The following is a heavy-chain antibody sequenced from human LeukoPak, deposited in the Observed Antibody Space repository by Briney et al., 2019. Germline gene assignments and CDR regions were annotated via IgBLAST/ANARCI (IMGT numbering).Heavy chain of an antibody. V-gene: IGHV5-51*01. D-gene: IGHD3-22*01. CDR2: IYPGDSDT. CDR3: ARLHRGLYDSSGCDCWFDP. CDR1: GYSFTSYW. Sequence: XESLKISCKGSGYSFTSYWIGWVRQMPGKGLEWMGIIYPGDSDTRYSPSFQGQVTISADKSISTAYLQWSSLKASDTAMYYCARLHRGLYDSSGCDCWFDPWGQGTLVTVSS. J-gene: IGHJ5*02.